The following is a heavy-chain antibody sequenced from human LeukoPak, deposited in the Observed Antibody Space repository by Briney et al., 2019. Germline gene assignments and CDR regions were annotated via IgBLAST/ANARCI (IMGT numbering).Heavy chain of an antibody. Sequence: ASVKVSFKASGYTFTNYYIHWVRQAPGQGLEWTGIINPSGGSTSYAQKFQGRVTMTRDTSTSTVYMELSSLRSEDTAVYYCAREGPYSDSSRSRFDYWGQGTLVTVSS. CDR1: GYTFTNYY. CDR2: INPSGGST. D-gene: IGHD6-6*01. J-gene: IGHJ4*02. V-gene: IGHV1-46*01. CDR3: AREGPYSDSSRSRFDY.